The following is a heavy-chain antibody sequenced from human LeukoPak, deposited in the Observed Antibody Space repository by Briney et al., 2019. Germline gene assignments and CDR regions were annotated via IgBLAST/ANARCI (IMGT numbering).Heavy chain of an antibody. CDR2: IYKYGNR. CDR1: GISISTYY. J-gene: IGHJ4*01. V-gene: IGHV4-4*07. D-gene: IGHD1-1*01. CDR3: AGGPSGTAFDD. Sequence: PSETLSLTCAVSGISISTYYWSWIRQPAGKGLEWIGRIYKYGNRNYKPPLKKRLTTSVDKSKNHLSLKLSSLPAADTAFYYCAGGPSGTAFDDWGHGTLVTVSS.